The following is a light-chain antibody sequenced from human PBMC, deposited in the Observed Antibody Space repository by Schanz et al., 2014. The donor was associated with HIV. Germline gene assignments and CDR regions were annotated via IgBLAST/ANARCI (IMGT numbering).Light chain of an antibody. V-gene: IGLV1-40*01. J-gene: IGLJ2*01. CDR1: SSNIGAGYD. CDR2: GNN. Sequence: QSVLTQPPSMSGAPGQRVTISCTGSSSNIGAGYDVHWYQHLPGTAPKLLISGNNNRPSGVPDRFSGSKSGTSASLAITGLQAEDEADYYCQSSDTTLSAILFGGGTKLTVL. CDR3: QSSDTTLSAIL.